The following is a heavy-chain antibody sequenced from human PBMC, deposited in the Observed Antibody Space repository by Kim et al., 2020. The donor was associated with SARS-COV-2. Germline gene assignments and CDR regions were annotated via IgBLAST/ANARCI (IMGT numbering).Heavy chain of an antibody. CDR3: TRDRMDYYGMDV. Sequence: EYSASVKGRFTISRDDSKSIAYLQMNSLKTEDTAVYYCTRDRMDYYGMDVWGQGTTVTVSS. J-gene: IGHJ6*02. V-gene: IGHV3-49*02. D-gene: IGHD2-2*03.